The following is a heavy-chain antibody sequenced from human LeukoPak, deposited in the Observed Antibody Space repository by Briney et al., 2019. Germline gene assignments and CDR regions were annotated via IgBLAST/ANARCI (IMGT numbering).Heavy chain of an antibody. D-gene: IGHD4-17*01. CDR1: GYTFTGYY. J-gene: IGHJ4*02. CDR2: INPNSGGT. Sequence: ASVKVSCKASGYTFTGYYMHWVRQAPGQGLEWMGWINPNSGGTNYAQKFQGRVTMTRDTSLSTAYMELSRLRSDDTAVYYCARQDNGDYGPLDSWGQGTLVTVSS. CDR3: ARQDNGDYGPLDS. V-gene: IGHV1-2*02.